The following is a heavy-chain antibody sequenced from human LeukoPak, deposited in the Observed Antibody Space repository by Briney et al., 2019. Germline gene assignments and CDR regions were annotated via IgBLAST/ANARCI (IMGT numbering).Heavy chain of an antibody. J-gene: IGHJ4*02. D-gene: IGHD5-18*01. V-gene: IGHV3-23*01. CDR3: AKDRAGYSYGMFDS. Sequence: GGSLRLSCVASGFTFSNYAMSWVRQAPGKGLEWVSGIVNSGGSTYYADSVRGRLTISRDNSKKTVYLQMSSLRGDDTAIYYCAKDRAGYSYGMFDSWGQGTLVTVSS. CDR2: IVNSGGST. CDR1: GFTFSNYA.